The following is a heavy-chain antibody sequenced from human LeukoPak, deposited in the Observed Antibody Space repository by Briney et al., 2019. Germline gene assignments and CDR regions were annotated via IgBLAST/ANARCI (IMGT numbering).Heavy chain of an antibody. D-gene: IGHD4-17*01. J-gene: IGHJ4*02. V-gene: IGHV3-23*01. Sequence: GGSLRLSCAASGFTFSSYGMSWVRQAPGKGLEWVSAISGSGGRTYYADSVKGRFAISRDNSKNTLSLQMNSLRAEDTAVYYCAKDSEDDFGDYLDYWGQGTLVTVSS. CDR1: GFTFSSYG. CDR2: ISGSGGRT. CDR3: AKDSEDDFGDYLDY.